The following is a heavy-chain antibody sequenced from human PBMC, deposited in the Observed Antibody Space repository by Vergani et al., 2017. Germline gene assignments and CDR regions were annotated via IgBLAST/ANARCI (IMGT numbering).Heavy chain of an antibody. CDR1: GGSVSSGSYY. Sequence: VQLQESGPGLVKPSETLSLTCTVSGGSVSSGSYYWSWIRQPAGKGLEWVSSISSSSSYIYYADSVKGRFTISRDNAKNSLYLQMNSLRAEDTAVYYCARHWSGSYLSDYWGQGTLVTVSS. J-gene: IGHJ4*02. V-gene: IGHV3-21*01. CDR2: ISSSSSYI. CDR3: ARHWSGSYLSDY. D-gene: IGHD1-26*01.